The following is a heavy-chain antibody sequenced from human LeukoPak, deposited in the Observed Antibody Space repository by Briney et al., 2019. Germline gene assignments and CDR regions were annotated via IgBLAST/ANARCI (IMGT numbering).Heavy chain of an antibody. CDR1: GGSISSYY. D-gene: IGHD3-22*01. CDR3: ARVQEDYLDDSSGYYLTDWYFDL. Sequence: SETLSLTCTVSGGSISSYYWSWIRQPPGKGLEWIGYIYYSGSTNYNPSLKSRVTMSVDTSKNQFSLKLSSVTAADTAVYYCARVQEDYLDDSSGYYLTDWYFDLWGRGTLVTVSS. CDR2: IYYSGST. V-gene: IGHV4-59*12. J-gene: IGHJ2*01.